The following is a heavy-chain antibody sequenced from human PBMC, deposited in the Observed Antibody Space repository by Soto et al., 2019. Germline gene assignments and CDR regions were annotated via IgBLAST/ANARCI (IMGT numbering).Heavy chain of an antibody. V-gene: IGHV3-33*01. Sequence: QVQLVESGGGVVQPGRSLRLSCAASGFTFSSYGMHWVRQAPGKGLEWVAVIWYDGSNKFYTDSVKGRFSISRDISKNTLSLQMNSLRAEDTAVYYCARDRTSSSSYFDYWGQGNLVTVSS. CDR2: IWYDGSNK. CDR3: ARDRTSSSSYFDY. CDR1: GFTFSSYG. D-gene: IGHD6-13*01. J-gene: IGHJ4*02.